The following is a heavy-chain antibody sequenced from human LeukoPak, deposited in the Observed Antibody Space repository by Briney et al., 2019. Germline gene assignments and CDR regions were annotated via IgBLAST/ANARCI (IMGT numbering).Heavy chain of an antibody. Sequence: TGESLKISCETSGYSFTTYWIGWVRQMPGTGLEWVGAIYPDDYDSRYSPSFQGQVVISADRSIRTAYLQWNSLKTSDTAMYYCVRQRGSSGTINHFDPWGQGTLVTVSS. CDR1: GYSFTTYW. CDR3: VRQRGSSGTINHFDP. J-gene: IGHJ5*02. V-gene: IGHV5-51*01. D-gene: IGHD3-10*01. CDR2: IYPDDYDS.